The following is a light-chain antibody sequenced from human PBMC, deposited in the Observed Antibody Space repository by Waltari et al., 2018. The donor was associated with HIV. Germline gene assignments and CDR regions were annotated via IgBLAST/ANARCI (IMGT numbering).Light chain of an antibody. V-gene: IGLV1-44*01. CDR2: NNK. CDR3: ATWDVSLNGYVL. Sequence: QSVLTQPPSASGTPGQRVTISCSGSSSNIGTNIVSCYQHLPPTAPKLLIYNNKQRPSGVPDRFSGSKSGTSASLAISGLQSEDEADYYCATWDVSLNGYVLFGGGTKVTVL. CDR1: SSNIGTNI. J-gene: IGLJ2*01.